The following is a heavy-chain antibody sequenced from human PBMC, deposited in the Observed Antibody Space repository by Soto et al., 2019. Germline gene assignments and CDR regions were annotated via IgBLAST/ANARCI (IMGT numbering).Heavy chain of an antibody. D-gene: IGHD2-15*01. CDR1: GYTFTRYG. CDR3: AMVEVYVTPSPQDV. CDR2: INTYNGNT. V-gene: IGHV1-18*01. J-gene: IGHJ6*02. Sequence: QVQLVQSGAEVKNPGASVKVSCKASGYTFTRYGIGWARQAPGQGLEWMGWINTYNGNTNYAQNVQGRVTRTTDTSTSTAYMALRSLRSNDTAMYSCAMVEVYVTPSPQDVWGQGTTVVVSS.